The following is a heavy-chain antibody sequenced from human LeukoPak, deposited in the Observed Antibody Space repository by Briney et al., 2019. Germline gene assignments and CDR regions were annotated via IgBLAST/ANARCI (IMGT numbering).Heavy chain of an antibody. Sequence: GGSVRLSCAASGFTFSSYAMSWVRHAPGRGLEWGLDIRGSAGGTYYADSVKGRFTISRDNSKNTLYLQMNSLRAEDTAVYYCAKVPYQLLYYYYYMDVWGKGTTVTVSS. J-gene: IGHJ6*03. D-gene: IGHD2-2*01. CDR1: GFTFSSYA. CDR2: IRGSAGGT. V-gene: IGHV3-23*01. CDR3: AKVPYQLLYYYYYMDV.